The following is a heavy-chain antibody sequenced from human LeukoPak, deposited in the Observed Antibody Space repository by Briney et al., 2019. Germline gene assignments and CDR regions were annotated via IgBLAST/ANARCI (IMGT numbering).Heavy chain of an antibody. D-gene: IGHD2-8*01. CDR1: GGSISNTNW. CDR2: IPLTGLT. V-gene: IGHV4-4*02. Sequence: SETLSLTCGVSGGSISNTNWWSWVRQPPGQGLEWIGEIPLTGLTHYNPSLESRVTVSLDKSKNQLSLNLTSVTAADTAVYYCSRENGAFSPFGYWGQGTLVTVLS. CDR3: SRENGAFSPFGY. J-gene: IGHJ4*02.